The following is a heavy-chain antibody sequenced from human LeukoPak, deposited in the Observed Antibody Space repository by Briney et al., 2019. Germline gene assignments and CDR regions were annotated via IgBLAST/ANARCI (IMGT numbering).Heavy chain of an antibody. Sequence: GGSLRLSCAASGLTFSSYGMGWVRQAPGKGLEWVSYISSSSSTIYYADSVKGRFTISRDNAKNSLYLQMNSLRAEDTAVYYCARDSVLSGYDRASLGGFYYYYMDVWGKGTTVTVSS. D-gene: IGHD5-12*01. V-gene: IGHV3-48*01. CDR3: ARDSVLSGYDRASLGGFYYYYMDV. CDR1: GLTFSSYG. CDR2: ISSSSSTI. J-gene: IGHJ6*03.